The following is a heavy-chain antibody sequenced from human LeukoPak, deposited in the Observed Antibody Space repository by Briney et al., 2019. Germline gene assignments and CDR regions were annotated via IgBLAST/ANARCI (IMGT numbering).Heavy chain of an antibody. J-gene: IGHJ4*02. CDR2: ISGSRDFT. V-gene: IGHV3-21*03. CDR3: ARALGGAAFDT. D-gene: IGHD1-26*01. Sequence: GGSLRLSCAVSGFTFTVYAMHWVRRIPGQGPEWISSISGSRDFTYYAESVKGRFTISRDNAKSSLYMDMNSLRVEDTAVYFCARALGGAAFDTWGQGALVTVSS. CDR1: GFTFTVYA.